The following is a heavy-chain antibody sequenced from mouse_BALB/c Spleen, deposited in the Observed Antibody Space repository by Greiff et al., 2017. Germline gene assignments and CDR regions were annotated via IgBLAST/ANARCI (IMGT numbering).Heavy chain of an antibody. Sequence: EVKLQESGPGLVKPSQSLSLTCTVTGFSITSDYVWYWIRQFPGNKLEWMGYISYSGSTSYNPSLKSRISITRDTSKNQFFLQLNSVTTEDTATYYCALLYYGSSYYAMDYWGQGTSVTVSS. D-gene: IGHD1-1*01. V-gene: IGHV3-2*02. CDR1: GFSITSDYV. CDR3: ALLYYGSSYYAMDY. J-gene: IGHJ4*01. CDR2: ISYSGST.